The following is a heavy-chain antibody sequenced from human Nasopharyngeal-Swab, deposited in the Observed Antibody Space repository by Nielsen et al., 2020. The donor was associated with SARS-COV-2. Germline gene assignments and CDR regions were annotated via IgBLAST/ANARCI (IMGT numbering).Heavy chain of an antibody. D-gene: IGHD3-10*01. J-gene: IGHJ3*02. CDR1: GFTFSSYD. Sequence: GESLKISCAASGFTFSSYDMHWLRQVTGKGLEWFSVIGTVYSTYYPGSVKGRFTISRESAINYLYLQMTSLRAGDTAVYYCARGGLRGDAFDIWGQGTMVTVSS. V-gene: IGHV3-13*01. CDR3: ARGGLRGDAFDI. CDR2: IGTVYST.